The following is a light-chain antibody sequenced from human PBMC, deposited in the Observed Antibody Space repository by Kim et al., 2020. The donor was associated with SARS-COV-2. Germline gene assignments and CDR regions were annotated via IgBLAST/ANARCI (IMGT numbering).Light chain of an antibody. Sequence: EIVLTQSPATLSVSPGERATLSCRASQSVRSNLAWYQQKPGQAPRLLIYGASTRATGIPARFSGSGSGTEFTLTISSLQSEDFAVYYCQQYDNWHPYTFGQGTKLEI. V-gene: IGKV3-15*01. CDR3: QQYDNWHPYT. CDR2: GAS. CDR1: QSVRSN. J-gene: IGKJ2*01.